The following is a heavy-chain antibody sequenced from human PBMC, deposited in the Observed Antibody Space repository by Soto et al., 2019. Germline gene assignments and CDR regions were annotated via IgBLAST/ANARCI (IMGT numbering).Heavy chain of an antibody. V-gene: IGHV2-5*02. CDR3: AHRRRSGPWF. D-gene: IGHD3-10*01. CDR2: IYWDDDK. J-gene: IGHJ4*02. CDR1: GLSVSTSGVG. Sequence: QVTLQESGPTLVKPTQTLTLTCSLSGLSVSTSGVGVGWIRQPPGKALEWLALIYWDDDKRYSPSLKSRLTITKDTSKNQVVLIVTNMDPVDTGTYYCAHRRRSGPWFWGQGTLVTVSS.